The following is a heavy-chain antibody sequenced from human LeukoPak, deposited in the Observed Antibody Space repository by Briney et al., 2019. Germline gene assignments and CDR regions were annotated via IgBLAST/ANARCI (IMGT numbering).Heavy chain of an antibody. CDR3: ARASPGYDSSGYLQGYYYMDV. V-gene: IGHV4-30-2*01. J-gene: IGHJ6*03. Sequence: SETLSLTCAVSGGSISSSGYSWSWLRQPPGKGLEGIGYIYHSGSTYYNPSLKSRFTISVDRSKNQFSLKRSSVTAADTAVYYCARASPGYDSSGYLQGYYYMDVWGKGTTVTVSS. D-gene: IGHD3-22*01. CDR1: GGSISSSGYS. CDR2: IYHSGST.